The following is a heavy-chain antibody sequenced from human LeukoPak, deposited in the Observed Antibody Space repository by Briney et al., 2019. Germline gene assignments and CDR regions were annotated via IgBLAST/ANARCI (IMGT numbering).Heavy chain of an antibody. V-gene: IGHV3-30*03. D-gene: IGHD4-17*01. CDR2: ISYDGSNK. Sequence: PGGSLRLSCAASGFTFSSYGMHWVRQAPGKGLEWVAVISYDGSNKYYADSVKGRFTISRDNSKNTLYLQMNSLRAEDTAVYYCARAFGDYVLSYWGQGTLVTVSS. CDR3: ARAFGDYVLSY. CDR1: GFTFSSYG. J-gene: IGHJ4*02.